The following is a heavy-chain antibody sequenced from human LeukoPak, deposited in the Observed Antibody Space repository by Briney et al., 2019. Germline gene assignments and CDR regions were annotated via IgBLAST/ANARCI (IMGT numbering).Heavy chain of an antibody. CDR3: XRDXTRDGYNFIGY. Sequence: SETLXXTCTVSGGSISSYYWNWIRQPPGKGLEWIGYIYYSGSTYYNPSLKSRVTISVDTSKNQFSLKLSSVTAADTAVYYCXRDXTRDGYNFIGYWGQGTLVAVSS. J-gene: IGHJ4*02. V-gene: IGHV4-59*12. CDR1: GGSISSYY. D-gene: IGHD5-24*01. CDR2: IYYSGST.